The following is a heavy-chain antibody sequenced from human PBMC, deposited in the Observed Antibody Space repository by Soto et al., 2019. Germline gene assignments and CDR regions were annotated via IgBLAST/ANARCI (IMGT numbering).Heavy chain of an antibody. Sequence: QVQLVESGGGVVQPGRSLRLSCAASGFIFSSDGMHWVRQAPGKGLEWVAVISYEGSHTYDADSVKGRFTITRDNSKNTLYLQMNSLRPEDTAVYYCAKEVHCGGGSCSWSEGFDYWGQGTLLTVSS. J-gene: IGHJ4*02. D-gene: IGHD2-15*01. V-gene: IGHV3-30*18. CDR3: AKEVHCGGGSCSWSEGFDY. CDR1: GFIFSSDG. CDR2: ISYEGSHT.